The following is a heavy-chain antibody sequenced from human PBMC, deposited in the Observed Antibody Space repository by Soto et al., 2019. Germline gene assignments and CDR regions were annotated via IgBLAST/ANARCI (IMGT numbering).Heavy chain of an antibody. Sequence: ASVKVSCKVSGYTLTELSMHWVRQAPGKGLEWMGGFDPEDGETIYAQKFQGRVTITRDTSASTAYMELSSLRSEDTAVYYCSIAAAAQTGWFDPWGQGTLVTVSS. CDR2: FDPEDGET. V-gene: IGHV1-24*01. CDR3: SIAAAAQTGWFDP. J-gene: IGHJ5*02. D-gene: IGHD6-13*01. CDR1: GYTLTELS.